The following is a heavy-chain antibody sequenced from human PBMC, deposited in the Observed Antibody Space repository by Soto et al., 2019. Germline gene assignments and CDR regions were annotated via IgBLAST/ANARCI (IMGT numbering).Heavy chain of an antibody. D-gene: IGHD5-12*01. V-gene: IGHV4-31*03. J-gene: IGHJ4*02. CDR3: ARDGSGYSGYDSPC. CDR2: IYYSGST. Sequence: QVQLQESGPGLVKPSQTLSLTCTFSGGSISSGGYYWSWIRQHPGKGLEWIGYIYYSGSTYYNPSPKSRVTISVDTSKNQFSLKLSSVTAADTAVYYCARDGSGYSGYDSPCWGQGTLVTVSS. CDR1: GGSISSGGYY.